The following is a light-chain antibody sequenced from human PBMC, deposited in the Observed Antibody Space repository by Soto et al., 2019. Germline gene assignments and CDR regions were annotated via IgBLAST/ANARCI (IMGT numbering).Light chain of an antibody. CDR3: QQSYSTPET. V-gene: IGKV1-39*01. CDR1: QSISSY. J-gene: IGKJ1*01. CDR2: AAS. Sequence: SSLSASVGDRVTITCRASQSISSYLNWYQQKPGKAPKLLIYAASSLQSGVPSRFSGSGSGTDFTLTISSLQPEDFATYHCQQSYSTPETFGQGTKVDIK.